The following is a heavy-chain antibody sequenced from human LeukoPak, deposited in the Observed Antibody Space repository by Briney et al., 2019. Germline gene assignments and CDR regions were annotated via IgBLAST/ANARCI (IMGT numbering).Heavy chain of an antibody. V-gene: IGHV3-33*08. D-gene: IGHD1-26*01. Sequence: GGSLRLSCAASGFTFSSYGMHWVRQAPGKGLEWVAVIWYGGSNKYYADSVKGRFTISRDNAKNSLYLQMNSLRAEDTAVYYCARGASQGGWFDPRGQGTLVTVSS. CDR1: GFTFSSYG. CDR2: IWYGGSNK. CDR3: ARGASQGGWFDP. J-gene: IGHJ5*02.